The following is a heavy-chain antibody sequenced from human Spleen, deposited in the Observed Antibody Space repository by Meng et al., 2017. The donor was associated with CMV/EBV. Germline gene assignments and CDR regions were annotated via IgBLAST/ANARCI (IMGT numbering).Heavy chain of an antibody. CDR1: AYTFTSHG. V-gene: IGHV1-18*01. Sequence: ASVKVSCKASAYTFTSHGISWVRQAPGQGLEWMGWISAYNGNTNYAQKLQGRVTMTTDTPTSTAYLELRSLRSDDTAVYYCARETSSSSWAYFDYWGQGTLVTVSS. CDR3: ARETSSSSWAYFDY. J-gene: IGHJ4*02. D-gene: IGHD6-13*01. CDR2: ISAYNGNT.